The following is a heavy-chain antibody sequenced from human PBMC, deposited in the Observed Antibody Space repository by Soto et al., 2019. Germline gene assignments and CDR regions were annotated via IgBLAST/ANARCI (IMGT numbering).Heavy chain of an antibody. CDR1: GGTFSTYA. J-gene: IGHJ6*02. D-gene: IGHD2-15*01. Sequence: QVQLVQSGAEVKKPGSSVKVSCKSSGGTFSTYAISWVRQAPGQGLEWMGGIIPIFGTANYAQKFQGRVTITADESTTTAYMEVISLRSEDTAVYSCARDEMVVATGSRTWHYYYGMDVWGQGTTVTVSS. CDR2: IIPIFGTA. CDR3: ARDEMVVATGSRTWHYYYGMDV. V-gene: IGHV1-69*12.